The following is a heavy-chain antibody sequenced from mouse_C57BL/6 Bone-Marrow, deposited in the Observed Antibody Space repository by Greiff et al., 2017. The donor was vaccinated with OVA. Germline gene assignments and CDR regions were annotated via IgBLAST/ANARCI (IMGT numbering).Heavy chain of an antibody. CDR1: GFTFSDYG. J-gene: IGHJ2*01. Sequence: EVKVVESGGGLVQPGGSLKLSCAASGFTFSDYGMAWVRQAPRKGPEWVAFISNLAYSIYYAATVTGRFTISRENAKNTLYLEMSSLRSEDTAMYYCARQGRYDYDEGFDYWGQGTTLTVSS. CDR3: ARQGRYDYDEGFDY. CDR2: ISNLAYSI. D-gene: IGHD2-4*01. V-gene: IGHV5-15*01.